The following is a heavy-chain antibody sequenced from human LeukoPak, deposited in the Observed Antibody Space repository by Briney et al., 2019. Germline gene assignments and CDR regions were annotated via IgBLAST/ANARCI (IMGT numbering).Heavy chain of an antibody. D-gene: IGHD2-15*01. V-gene: IGHV3-53*01. CDR3: AREGCSSTSCRSHCSGGSCYSGAFDI. J-gene: IGHJ3*02. Sequence: PGGSLRLSCAASGFTVSSNYMSWVRQAPGKGLEWVSVIYSGGSTYYADSVKSRFTISRDNSKNTLYLQMNSLRAEDTAVYYCAREGCSSTSCRSHCSGGSCYSGAFDIWGQGTMVTVSS. CDR1: GFTVSSNY. CDR2: IYSGGST.